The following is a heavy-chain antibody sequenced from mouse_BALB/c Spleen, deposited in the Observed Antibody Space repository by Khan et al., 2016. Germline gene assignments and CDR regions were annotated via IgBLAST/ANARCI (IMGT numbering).Heavy chain of an antibody. V-gene: IGHV4-1*02. CDR3: ARGRWYGAMDY. CDR2: INPDSSTI. J-gene: IGHJ4*01. D-gene: IGHD2-1*01. CDR1: GFEFSRYW. Sequence: EVQLQESGGGLVQPGGSLKLSCAASGFEFSRYWMSWVRQAPGKGLEWIGEINPDSSTINYTPSLKDKFIISRDNAKNTLYLQMSKVRSEDTALYYCARGRWYGAMDYWGQGTTVTVSS.